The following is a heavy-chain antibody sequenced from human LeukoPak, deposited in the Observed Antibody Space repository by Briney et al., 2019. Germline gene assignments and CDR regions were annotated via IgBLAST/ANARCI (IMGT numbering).Heavy chain of an antibody. CDR1: GGSISSGGYS. J-gene: IGHJ5*02. V-gene: IGHV4-30-2*01. CDR2: IYHSGST. D-gene: IGHD6-13*01. Sequence: SQTLSLTCAVSGGSISSGGYSWSWIRQPPGKGLERIGYIYHSGSTYYNPSLKSRVTISVDRSKNQFSLKLSSVTAADTAVYYCARGIAAAGTGWLDPWGQGTLVTVSS. CDR3: ARGIAAAGTGWLDP.